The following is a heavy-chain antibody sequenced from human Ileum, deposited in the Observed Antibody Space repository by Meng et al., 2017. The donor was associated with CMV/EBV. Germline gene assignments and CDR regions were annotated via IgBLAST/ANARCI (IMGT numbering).Heavy chain of an antibody. CDR1: GFTFSNYA. Sequence: GESLKISCTASGFTFSNYAMSWVRQAPGKGLEWVSSICPTSTYIYYADSVKGRFTISRDNAKRSLFLQMNSLRAEDTAVYYCARLAYYTNTTLYYFDSWGLGTLVTVSS. CDR2: ICPTSTYI. J-gene: IGHJ4*02. V-gene: IGHV3-21*01. D-gene: IGHD2-8*01. CDR3: ARLAYYTNTTLYYFDS.